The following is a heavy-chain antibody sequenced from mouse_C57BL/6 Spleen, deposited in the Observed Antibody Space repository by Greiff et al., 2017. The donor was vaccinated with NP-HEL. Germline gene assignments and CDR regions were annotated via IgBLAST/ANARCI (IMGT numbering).Heavy chain of an antibody. CDR3: ATMIDLYYYAMDY. V-gene: IGHV1-26*01. Sequence: EVQLQQSGPELVKPGASVKISCKASGYTFTDYYMNWVKQSHGKSLEWIGDINPNNGGTSYNQKFKGKATLTVDKSSSTAYMELRSLTSEDSAVYYCATMIDLYYYAMDYWGQGTSVTVSS. J-gene: IGHJ4*01. CDR1: GYTFTDYY. D-gene: IGHD2-4*01. CDR2: INPNNGGT.